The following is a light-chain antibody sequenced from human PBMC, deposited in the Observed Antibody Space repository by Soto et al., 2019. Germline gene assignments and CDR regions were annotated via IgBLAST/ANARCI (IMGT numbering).Light chain of an antibody. CDR1: RSVRSY. CDR2: DAS. CDR3: QQRYAWPPIT. V-gene: IGKV3-11*01. Sequence: EIVLTQSPATLSLSPGERATLSCRASRSVRSYLAWYQQKPGQAPRLPIYDASNRAAGIPARFSGSGSETDFTLTLSNLEPEDFAVYYCQQRYAWPPITFGQGTRLEIK. J-gene: IGKJ5*01.